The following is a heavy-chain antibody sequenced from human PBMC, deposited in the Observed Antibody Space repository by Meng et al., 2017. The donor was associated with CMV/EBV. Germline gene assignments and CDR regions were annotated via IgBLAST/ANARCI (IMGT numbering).Heavy chain of an antibody. CDR1: GGTFSSYA. CDR3: ARAPYYYDSSGSPDAFDI. D-gene: IGHD3-22*01. J-gene: IGHJ3*02. CDR2: IIPILGIA. V-gene: IGHV1-69*10. Sequence: SVKVSCKASGGTFSSYAISWVRQAPGQGLEWMGGIIPILGIANYAQKFQGRVTITADKSTSTAYMELSGLRSEDTAVYYCARAPYYYDSSGSPDAFDIWGQGTMVTVSS.